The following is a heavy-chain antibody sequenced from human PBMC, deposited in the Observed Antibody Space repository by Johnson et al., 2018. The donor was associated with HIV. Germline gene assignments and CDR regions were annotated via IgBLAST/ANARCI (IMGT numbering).Heavy chain of an antibody. CDR2: ISGSGGST. D-gene: IGHD1-1*01. Sequence: VQLVESGGGVVRPGGSLRLSCAASGFTFDDYGMSWVRQAPGKGLEWVSAISGSGGSTSYADSVKGRFTISRDNSKNTLYLQMNSLRAEDTAVYYCAREGTLGAFDIWGQGTMVTVSS. CDR1: GFTFDDYG. J-gene: IGHJ3*02. CDR3: AREGTLGAFDI. V-gene: IGHV3-23*04.